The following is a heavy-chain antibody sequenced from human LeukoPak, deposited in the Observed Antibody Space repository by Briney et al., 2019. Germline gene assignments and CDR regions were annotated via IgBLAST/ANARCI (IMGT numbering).Heavy chain of an antibody. J-gene: IGHJ4*02. Sequence: ASVKVSCKASGGTFSSYAISWVRQAPGQGLEWMGGIIPIFGTANYAQKFQGRVTITADESTSTAYMELSSLRSEDTAVYYCARVGYYYGSGSYYPELDYWGQGTLVTVSS. V-gene: IGHV1-69*13. CDR3: ARVGYYYGSGSYYPELDY. CDR2: IIPIFGTA. CDR1: GGTFSSYA. D-gene: IGHD3-10*01.